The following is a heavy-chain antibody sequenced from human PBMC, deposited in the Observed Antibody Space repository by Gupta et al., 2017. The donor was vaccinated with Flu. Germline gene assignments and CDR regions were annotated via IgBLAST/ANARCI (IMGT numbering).Heavy chain of an antibody. CDR2: IYYSGST. Sequence: QVQLQESGPGLVKPSETLSLTCTVSGGSISSYYWSWIRQPPGKGLEWIGYIYYSGSTNYNPSLKSRVTISVDTSKNQFSLKLSSVTAADTAVYYCARVSDYYDSSGYYSHNWYFDLWGRGTLVTVSS. D-gene: IGHD3-22*01. J-gene: IGHJ2*01. CDR3: ARVSDYYDSSGYYSHNWYFDL. V-gene: IGHV4-59*01. CDR1: GGSISSYY.